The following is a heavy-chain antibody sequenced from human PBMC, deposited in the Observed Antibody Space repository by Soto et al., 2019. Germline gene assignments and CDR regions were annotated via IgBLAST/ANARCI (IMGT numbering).Heavy chain of an antibody. J-gene: IGHJ4*02. CDR1: GFTVSSNY. CDR3: ARWGYCSSTSCLTPEGLYDY. D-gene: IGHD2-2*01. V-gene: IGHV3-53*04. Sequence: GGSLRLSCAASGFTVSSNYMSWVRQAPGKGLEWVSVIYSGGSTYYADSVKGRFTISRHNSKNTLYLQMNSLRAEDTAVYYCARWGYCSSTSCLTPEGLYDYWGQGTLVTVSS. CDR2: IYSGGST.